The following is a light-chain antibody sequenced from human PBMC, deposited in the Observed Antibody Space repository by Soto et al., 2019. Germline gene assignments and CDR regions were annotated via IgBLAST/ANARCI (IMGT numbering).Light chain of an antibody. Sequence: DIQLTQSPSFLSASVGDRVTITCRASQGISSYLAWYQQKPGKAPKLLIYAASTLPSGVPSRFSGSGSGTEFTLTISSLQPEDFATYYCQQLNSYPSTFGQGTKLEIK. CDR3: QQLNSYPST. CDR1: QGISSY. CDR2: AAS. J-gene: IGKJ2*01. V-gene: IGKV1-9*01.